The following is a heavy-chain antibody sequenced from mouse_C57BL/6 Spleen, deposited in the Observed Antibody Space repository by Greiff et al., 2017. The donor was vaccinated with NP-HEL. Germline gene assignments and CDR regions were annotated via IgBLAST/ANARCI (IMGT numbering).Heavy chain of an antibody. CDR1: GFTFSDYG. CDR3: ANSNYDRAMDY. D-gene: IGHD2-5*01. Sequence: DVKLVESGGGLVKPGGSLKLSCAASGFTFSDYGMHWVRQAPEKGLEWVAYISSGSSTIYYADTVKGRFTISRDNAKNTLFLQMTSLRSEDTAMYYCANSNYDRAMDYWGQGTSVTVSS. CDR2: ISSGSSTI. J-gene: IGHJ4*01. V-gene: IGHV5-17*01.